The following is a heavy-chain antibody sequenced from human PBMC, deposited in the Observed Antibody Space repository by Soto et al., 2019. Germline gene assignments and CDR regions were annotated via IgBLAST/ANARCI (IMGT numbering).Heavy chain of an antibody. CDR2: IYWDDDK. CDR3: AHSTTMVPFDY. V-gene: IGHV2-5*02. D-gene: IGHD5-18*01. Sequence: QITLKESGPTLVKPTQTLTLTCTFSGFSLSTSGVGVGWIRQPPGKALEWLALIYWDDDKRYSPSLKSRLTITTDTSNNQVVLTITNMDPVDTATYYCAHSTTMVPFDYWGQGTLVTVSS. J-gene: IGHJ4*02. CDR1: GFSLSTSGVG.